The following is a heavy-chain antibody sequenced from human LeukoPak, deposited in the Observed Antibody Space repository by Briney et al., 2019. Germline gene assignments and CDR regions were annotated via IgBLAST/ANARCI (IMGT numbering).Heavy chain of an antibody. CDR1: GYSFTTYR. CDR2: IYPGDSDT. D-gene: IGHD5-18*01. Sequence: GESLKISCKGSGYSFTTYRIVWVRQMPGKGLEGMGIIYPGDSDTTYSPSFQGQVTISVDQSVSTAYLQWSSLKASDTAIYYCARQNNYGYCDYWGQGTLVTVSS. J-gene: IGHJ4*02. CDR3: ARQNNYGYCDY. V-gene: IGHV5-51*01.